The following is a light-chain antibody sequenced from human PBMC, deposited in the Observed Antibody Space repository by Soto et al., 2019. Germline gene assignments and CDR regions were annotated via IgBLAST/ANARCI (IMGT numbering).Light chain of an antibody. CDR3: QQYNNWPRT. CDR2: GVS. V-gene: IGKV3-15*01. CDR1: QSVSTS. Sequence: EIVMTRSPATLSVSPGDRATLSCRASQSVSTSMAWYQQKPGQAPRLLMYGVSTRATGIPARFSGSGSGTEFTLTIYSLQSEDFAVYYCQQYNNWPRTFGQGTKVDI. J-gene: IGKJ1*01.